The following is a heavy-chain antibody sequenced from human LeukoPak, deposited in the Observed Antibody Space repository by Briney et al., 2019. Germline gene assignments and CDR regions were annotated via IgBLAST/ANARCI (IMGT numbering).Heavy chain of an antibody. J-gene: IGHJ4*02. V-gene: IGHV3-7*01. D-gene: IGHD6-13*01. Sequence: PGGPLRLSCAASGFTFGSYWMSWVRQTPGKGLEWVADIKGDGSDKKYVASVEGRFTISRDNAKNSLYLQMDSLRAEDTAVYYCARDSERSNWDWGQGSLVTVSS. CDR3: ARDSERSNWD. CDR2: IKGDGSDK. CDR1: GFTFGSYW.